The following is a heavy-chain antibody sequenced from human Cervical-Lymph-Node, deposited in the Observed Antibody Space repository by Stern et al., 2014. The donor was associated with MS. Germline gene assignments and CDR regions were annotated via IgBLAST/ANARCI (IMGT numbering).Heavy chain of an antibody. CDR3: ARDVPYCNGVTCHHVLVY. Sequence: QMQLVQSGAEVKKPGSSVKVSCKASGGSFSHYAVSWVRQAPGQGLEWMGGIIPILGTATYAQKFQGRVTITADESTNTAYMELRTLRSEDTATFYCARDVPYCNGVTCHHVLVYWGQGTLVTVSS. V-gene: IGHV1-69*01. D-gene: IGHD2-15*01. J-gene: IGHJ4*02. CDR1: GGSFSHYA. CDR2: IIPILGTA.